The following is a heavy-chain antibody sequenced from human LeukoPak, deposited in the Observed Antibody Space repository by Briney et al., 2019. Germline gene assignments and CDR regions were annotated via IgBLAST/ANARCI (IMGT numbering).Heavy chain of an antibody. CDR1: GFILSPYS. J-gene: IGHJ5*02. Sequence: GGSLRLSCAASGFILSPYSMHWVRQAPGKGLEWVAVISFDGTIKYYGDSVNGRFTISRDNAKNTLYLQMNSLRGEDTAVYYCARDMLFGESVYNWFDPWGQGTLVTVSS. CDR3: ARDMLFGESVYNWFDP. V-gene: IGHV3-30-3*01. D-gene: IGHD3/OR15-3a*01. CDR2: ISFDGTIK.